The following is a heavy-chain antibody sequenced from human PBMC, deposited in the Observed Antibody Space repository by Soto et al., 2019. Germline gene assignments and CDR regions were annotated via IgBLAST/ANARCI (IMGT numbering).Heavy chain of an antibody. Sequence: QVQLQESGPGLVKPSGTVSLTCTVSGGSIGTYYWSWVRQSPGKGLEWIGFVHYSGSTQYNPSLKRLFFMSVDTSKKQIALKLTSVIADDTAVYYCARESEGGGLHNWFDPWGRGTLVTFSS. CDR1: GGSIGTYY. J-gene: IGHJ5*02. D-gene: IGHD3-16*01. V-gene: IGHV4-59*01. CDR3: ARESEGGGLHNWFDP. CDR2: VHYSGST.